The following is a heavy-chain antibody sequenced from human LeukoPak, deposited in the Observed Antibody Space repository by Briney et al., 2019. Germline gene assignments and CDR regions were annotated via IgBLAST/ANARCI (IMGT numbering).Heavy chain of an antibody. CDR3: AKAGSDYYDSSGYYPFFDY. J-gene: IGHJ4*02. V-gene: IGHV3-23*01. CDR2: ISGSGGST. D-gene: IGHD3-22*01. CDR1: GFPFSDYW. Sequence: PGGSLRLSCAASGFPFSDYWMDWVRQAPGKGLEWVSAISGSGGSTYYADSVKGRFTISRDNSKNTLYLQMNSLRAEDTAVYYCAKAGSDYYDSSGYYPFFDYWGQGTLVTVSS.